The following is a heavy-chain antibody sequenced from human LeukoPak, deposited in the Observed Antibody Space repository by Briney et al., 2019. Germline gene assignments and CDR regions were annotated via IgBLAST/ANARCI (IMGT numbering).Heavy chain of an antibody. CDR2: ISGSGGST. CDR1: GLTFRSYA. J-gene: IGHJ4*02. V-gene: IGHV3-23*01. D-gene: IGHD3-22*01. Sequence: GGSLSLSCTASGLTFRSYAWNWSRRPPGKGLEWVSGISGSGGSTHYADSVKGRFPISRDNSTNTLSLQMNSLRAEDTAVYCCARFSRGYSSKDYWGQGTLVTVSS. CDR3: ARFSRGYSSKDY.